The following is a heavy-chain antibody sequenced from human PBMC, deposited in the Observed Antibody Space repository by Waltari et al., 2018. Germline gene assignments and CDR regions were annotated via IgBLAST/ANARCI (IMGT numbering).Heavy chain of an antibody. CDR1: GLSFSSHG. CDR2: ISYDGTNK. V-gene: IGHV3-30*18. D-gene: IGHD2-21*02. Sequence: QVQLVESGGGVVQPGGSLRLSCAASGLSFSSHGMHWVRQAPGKGLAWVASISYDGTNKYYADSVQGRFTISRDNSKNSLYLQMSSLTAEDTAVYFCAKEHGDDSGDYWGQGTLVTVSS. J-gene: IGHJ4*02. CDR3: AKEHGDDSGDY.